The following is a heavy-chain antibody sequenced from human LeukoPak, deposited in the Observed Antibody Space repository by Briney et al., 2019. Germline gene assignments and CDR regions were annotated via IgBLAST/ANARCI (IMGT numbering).Heavy chain of an antibody. CDR3: ARGQKEWAGMIVVIPPARFDP. CDR2: IIPILGIA. CDR1: GGTFSGYA. V-gene: IGHV1-69*04. Sequence: ASVKVSCKASGGTFSGYAISWVRQAPGQGLEWMGRIIPILGIANYAQKFQGRVTITADKSTSTAYMELSSLRSEDTAVYYCARGQKEWAGMIVVIPPARFDPWGQGTLVTVSS. D-gene: IGHD3-22*01. J-gene: IGHJ5*02.